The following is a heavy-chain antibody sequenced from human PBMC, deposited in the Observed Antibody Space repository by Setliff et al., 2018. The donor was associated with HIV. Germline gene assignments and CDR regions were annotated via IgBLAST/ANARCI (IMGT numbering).Heavy chain of an antibody. CDR3: ARDGGDTAMVSYYYYYYMDV. CDR1: GYTFTSYA. D-gene: IGHD5-18*01. CDR2: INAGNGNT. Sequence: ASVKVSCKASGYTFTSYAMHWVRQAPGQRLEWMGWINAGNGNTKYSQKFQGRVTITRDASASTAYMELSSLRSEDTAVYYCARDGGDTAMVSYYYYYYMDVWGKGTTVTVSS. J-gene: IGHJ6*03. V-gene: IGHV1-3*01.